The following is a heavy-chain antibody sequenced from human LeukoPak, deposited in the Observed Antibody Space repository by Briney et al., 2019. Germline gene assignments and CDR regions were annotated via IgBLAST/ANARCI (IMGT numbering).Heavy chain of an antibody. CDR2: ISGSGGST. CDR1: GFTFSSYA. V-gene: IGHV3-23*01. Sequence: GGSLRLSCAASGFTFSSYAMSWVRQAPGKGLEWVSAISGSGGSTCYADSVKGRFTISRDNSKNTLYLQMNSLRAEDTAVYYCAKDPAYYDFWSGPEGYGMDVWGQGTTVTVSS. CDR3: AKDPAYYDFWSGPEGYGMDV. J-gene: IGHJ6*02. D-gene: IGHD3-3*01.